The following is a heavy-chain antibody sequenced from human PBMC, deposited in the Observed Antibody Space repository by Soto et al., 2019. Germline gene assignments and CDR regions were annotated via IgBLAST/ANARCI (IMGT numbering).Heavy chain of an antibody. D-gene: IGHD2-15*01. CDR2: IIPIQNKA. V-gene: IGHV1-69*02. Sequence: QVQLVQSGAELKKPGSSVKVSCEASWGSCISYSFTWVRQAPGKGLEWMGRIIPIQNKANYALKFQDRVTITADISTRTAYMEMRSLRPEDTDVYYCAKSLLLVDRAYMDVWGKGTTVTVSS. CDR3: AKSLLLVDRAYMDV. J-gene: IGHJ6*03. CDR1: WGSCISYS.